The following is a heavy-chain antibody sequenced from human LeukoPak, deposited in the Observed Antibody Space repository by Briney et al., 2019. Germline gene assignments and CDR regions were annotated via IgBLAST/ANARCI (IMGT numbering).Heavy chain of an antibody. CDR1: GFTFSSYA. Sequence: GGSLRLSCAASGFTFSSYAMNWVRQAPGGGLEWVSAIPGRGGSTYYADSVKGRFTISRDNSKNTLSLQMNSLRAEDTALYYCAKSETGTTGYYYFYMDVWGKGTTVTVSS. D-gene: IGHD1-14*01. CDR2: IPGRGGST. V-gene: IGHV3-23*01. CDR3: AKSETGTTGYYYFYMDV. J-gene: IGHJ6*03.